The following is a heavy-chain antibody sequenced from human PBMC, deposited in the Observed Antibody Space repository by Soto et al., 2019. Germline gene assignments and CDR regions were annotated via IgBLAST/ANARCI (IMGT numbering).Heavy chain of an antibody. J-gene: IGHJ4*02. D-gene: IGHD5-18*01. CDR3: ASASGRTAMVLFDY. CDR2: INHSGST. V-gene: IGHV4-34*01. Sequence: QVQLQQWGAGLLKPSETLSLTCAVYGGSFSGYYWSWIRQPPGKGLEWIGEINHSGSTNYNPSLKSRVTITVDTSKNQFSLKLSSVTAADTAVYYCASASGRTAMVLFDYWGQGTLVTVSS. CDR1: GGSFSGYY.